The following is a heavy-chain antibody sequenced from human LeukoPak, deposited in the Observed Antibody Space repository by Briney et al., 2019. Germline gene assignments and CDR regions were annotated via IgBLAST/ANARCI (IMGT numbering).Heavy chain of an antibody. J-gene: IGHJ4*02. V-gene: IGHV3-21*01. Sequence: GGSLRLSCAGSGFTFSSDTMNWVRQAPGKGLEWVSSISSRSAYTYYADSVKGRFTISRDNAKNSLYLQMNSLRAEDTAVYYCAREPIKALNYVGDYWGQGTLVTVSS. D-gene: IGHD1-7*01. CDR1: GFTFSSDT. CDR2: ISSRSAYT. CDR3: AREPIKALNYVGDY.